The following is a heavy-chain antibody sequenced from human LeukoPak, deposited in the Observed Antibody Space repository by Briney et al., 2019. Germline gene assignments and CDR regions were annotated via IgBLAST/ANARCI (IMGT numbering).Heavy chain of an antibody. CDR3: AREPGGVYYFDY. D-gene: IGHD3-10*01. J-gene: IGHJ4*02. CDR2: INPSGGST. V-gene: IGHV1-46*01. CDR1: GYTFTSHF. Sequence: ASVKVSCKASGYTFTSHFMHWVRQAPGQGLEWMGIINPSGGSTSYAQKFQGRVTMTRDMSTSTVYMELSSLRSEDTAVYYCAREPGGVYYFDYWGQGTLVTVSS.